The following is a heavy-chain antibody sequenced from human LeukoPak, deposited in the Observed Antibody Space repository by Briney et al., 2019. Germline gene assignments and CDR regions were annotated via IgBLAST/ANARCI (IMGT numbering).Heavy chain of an antibody. J-gene: IGHJ4*02. Sequence: ASVKVSCKAPGYTFTSYYMHWVRQAPGQGLEWMGIINPSGGSTSYAQKFQGRVTMTRDTSTSTVYMELSSLRSEDTAVYYCARSLVPIVVVPAAILGFDYWGQGTLVTVSS. CDR3: ARSLVPIVVVPAAILGFDY. D-gene: IGHD2-2*02. CDR1: GYTFTSYY. V-gene: IGHV1-46*01. CDR2: INPSGGST.